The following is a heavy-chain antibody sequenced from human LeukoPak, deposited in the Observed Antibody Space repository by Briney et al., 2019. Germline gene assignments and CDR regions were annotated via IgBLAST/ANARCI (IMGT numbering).Heavy chain of an antibody. CDR1: GYXFTGYY. V-gene: IGHV1-2*02. CDR3: ALWVGATMAFDY. CDR2: MNPNSGGT. D-gene: IGHD1-26*01. J-gene: IGHJ4*02. Sequence: ASVNVSCKASGYXFTGYYMHWVRQAPGQGHEWMGWMNPNSGGTNYAQKFQGRATMTRDTSISTAYMELSRLRSDDTAVYYCALWVGATMAFDYWGQGTLVTVSS.